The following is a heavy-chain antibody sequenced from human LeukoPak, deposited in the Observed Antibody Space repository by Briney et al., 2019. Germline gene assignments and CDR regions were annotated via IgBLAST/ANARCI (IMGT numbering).Heavy chain of an antibody. Sequence: GGSLRLSCAASGFRFNRFSMSWVRQTPGKGLEWVANIKQDGSQKEYADSVRGHFAISRDNANNFLDLQMNSLRAEDTGVYYCASVDFDNNAHYHYYLPNWGQGTRVTVSS. J-gene: IGHJ4*02. D-gene: IGHD2/OR15-2a*01. CDR1: GFRFNRFS. CDR3: ASVDFDNNAHYHYYLPN. CDR2: IKQDGSQK. V-gene: IGHV3-7*02.